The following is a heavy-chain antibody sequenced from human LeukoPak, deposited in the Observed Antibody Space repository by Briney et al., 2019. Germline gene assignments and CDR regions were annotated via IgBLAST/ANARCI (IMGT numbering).Heavy chain of an antibody. CDR1: GGSISSGSYY. CDR2: IYTSGST. Sequence: SETLSLTCTVSGGSISSGSYYWSWIRQPVGKGLEWIGRIYTSGSTNYNPSLKSRVTISVDTSKNQFSLKLSSVTAADTAVYYCARDVGRDSSGYDYWGQGTLVTVSS. CDR3: ARDVGRDSSGYDY. D-gene: IGHD3-22*01. V-gene: IGHV4-61*02. J-gene: IGHJ4*02.